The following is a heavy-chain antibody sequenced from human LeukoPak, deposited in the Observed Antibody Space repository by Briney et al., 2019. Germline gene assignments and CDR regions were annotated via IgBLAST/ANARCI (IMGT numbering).Heavy chain of an antibody. D-gene: IGHD5-18*01. CDR3: ARDTAMDNYYGMDV. CDR2: INPNSGGT. V-gene: IGHV1-2*02. J-gene: IGHJ6*02. CDR1: GYTFTGYY. Sequence: ASVKVSCKASGYTFTGYYMHWVRQAPGQGLEWMGWINPNSGGTNYAQKFQGRVTMTRDTSISTAYMELSGLRSDDTAVYYCARDTAMDNYYGMDVWGQGTLVTVSS.